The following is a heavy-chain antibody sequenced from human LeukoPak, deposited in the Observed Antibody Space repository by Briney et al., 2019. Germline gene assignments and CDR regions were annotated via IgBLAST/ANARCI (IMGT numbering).Heavy chain of an antibody. Sequence: GGSLRLSCAASGFTFSSFTMRWVRQAPGKGLEWVSSITGRGDTTYNVDSVKGRFTVSRDNSKNTLYLQMNSLRVEDTALYYCAKLGGAAMTDWGQGTLVTVSS. CDR2: ITGRGDTT. CDR1: GFTFSSFT. D-gene: IGHD5-18*01. CDR3: AKLGGAAMTD. J-gene: IGHJ4*02. V-gene: IGHV3-23*01.